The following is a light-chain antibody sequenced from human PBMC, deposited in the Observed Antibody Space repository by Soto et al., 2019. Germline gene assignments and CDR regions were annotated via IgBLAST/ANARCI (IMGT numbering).Light chain of an antibody. Sequence: DAVMTQSPLSLPFTLGQPASISCRSTQSLVHSDGIAYFSWFQQRPGRSPRRLIYKVSNRDSGVPARFSGSGSGTDFALKISRVEAEDVGVYYCMQGTHWPITFGQGTRLEI. V-gene: IGKV2-30*02. CDR2: KVS. CDR1: QSLVHSDGIAY. J-gene: IGKJ5*01. CDR3: MQGTHWPIT.